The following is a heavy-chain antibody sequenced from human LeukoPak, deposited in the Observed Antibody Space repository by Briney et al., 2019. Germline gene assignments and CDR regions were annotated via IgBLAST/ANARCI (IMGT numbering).Heavy chain of an antibody. CDR1: GGSISSYY. J-gene: IGHJ4*02. CDR3: ARDPAYNCNPLETYFDY. Sequence: PSETLSLTCTVSGGSISSYYWSWIRQPPGKGLEWIGYIYYSGSTNYNPSLKSRVTISVDTSKNQFSLKLSSVTAADTAVYYCARDPAYNCNPLETYFDYGGQGTLVTVSS. CDR2: IYYSGST. D-gene: IGHD1-20*01. V-gene: IGHV4-59*01.